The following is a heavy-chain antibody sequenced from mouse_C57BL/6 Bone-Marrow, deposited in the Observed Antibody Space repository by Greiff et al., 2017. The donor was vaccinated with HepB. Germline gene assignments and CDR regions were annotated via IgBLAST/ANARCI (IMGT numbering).Heavy chain of an antibody. V-gene: IGHV5-4*01. CDR1: GYTFSSYA. CDR2: ISDGGSYT. D-gene: IGHD1-1*01. CDR3: ARDRAVGGGYYFDY. Sequence: EVQLQESGGGLVKPGGSLKLSCAASGYTFSSYAMSWVRQTPEKRLEWVATISDGGSYTYYPDNVKGPVTISRDNAKNTAYLQISHLKSEDTAVYYCARDRAVGGGYYFDYWGKGTTLTVSS. J-gene: IGHJ2*01.